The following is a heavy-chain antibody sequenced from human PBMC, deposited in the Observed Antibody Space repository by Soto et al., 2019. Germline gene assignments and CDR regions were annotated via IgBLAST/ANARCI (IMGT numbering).Heavy chain of an antibody. CDR1: GGTFSSYA. J-gene: IGHJ6*02. CDR2: FIPMFNRP. V-gene: IGHV1-69*01. CDR3: ARGQFHHVSNYSNALDV. Sequence: QVQLVQSGAEVKKPGSSVKVSCKASGGTFSSYAISWVRQAPGQGLEWMGGFIPMFNRPHSARKFQGRVTITADESTSTAYMDLSSLRSEDTAGYYCARGQFHHVSNYSNALDVWGQGTTVTVSS.